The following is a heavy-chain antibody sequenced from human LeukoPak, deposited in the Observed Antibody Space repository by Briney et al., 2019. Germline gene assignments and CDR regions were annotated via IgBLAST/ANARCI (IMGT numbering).Heavy chain of an antibody. D-gene: IGHD3/OR15-3a*01. Sequence: GGSLRLSCAASGFTFDDYAMHWVRHAPGKGLEWVSGISWDSGTIGYADSVKGRFTISRDNAKNSLYLQMNSLRAEDTALYYCAKGSGLVIKGYYFDYWGQGILVTVSS. V-gene: IGHV3-9*01. CDR1: GFTFDDYA. CDR2: ISWDSGTI. J-gene: IGHJ4*02. CDR3: AKGSGLVIKGYYFDY.